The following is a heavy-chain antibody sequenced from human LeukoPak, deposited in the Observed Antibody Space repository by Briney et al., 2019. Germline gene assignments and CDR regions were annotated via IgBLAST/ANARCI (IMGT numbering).Heavy chain of an antibody. CDR1: GGSFSGYY. CDR2: INHSGST. CDR3: ARGRDGYNFLNRGEYYYFDY. J-gene: IGHJ4*02. V-gene: IGHV4-34*01. Sequence: SETLSLTCAVYGGSFSGYYWSWIRQPPGKGLEWIGEINHSGSTNYNPSLKSRVTISVDTSKNQFSLRLNSVTAADTAMYYCARGRDGYNFLNRGEYYYFDYWGQGTLITVSS. D-gene: IGHD5-24*01.